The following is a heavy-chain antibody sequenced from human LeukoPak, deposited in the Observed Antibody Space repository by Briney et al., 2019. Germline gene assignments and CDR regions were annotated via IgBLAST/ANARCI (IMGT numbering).Heavy chain of an antibody. J-gene: IGHJ1*01. CDR1: GGLLNYYY. CDR3: ATGIDQRKTGF. CDR2: VTQTGIT. D-gene: IGHD1-1*01. Sequence: ETLSLTCTVPGGLLNYYYWSWIRQSPTKGLEWMGYVTQTGITNYNSSLKSRVTMSVDKSKNQISLRLTSVTAADTAVYYCATGIDQRKTGFWGQGTLVTVSS. V-gene: IGHV4-59*01.